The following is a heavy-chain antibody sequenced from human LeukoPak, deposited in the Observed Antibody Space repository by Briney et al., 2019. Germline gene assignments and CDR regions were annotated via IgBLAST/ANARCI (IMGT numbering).Heavy chain of an antibody. Sequence: GGSLRLSCAASGFTFSSFAMSWVRQAPGKGLDWVSSISGGSENTYYADSVKGRFTISRDNSKNTLDLHLNSLTVDDTAVYYCANMQLVKGVFEIWGQGTRVTVSS. CDR3: ANMQLVKGVFEI. J-gene: IGHJ3*02. CDR1: GFTFSSFA. V-gene: IGHV3-23*01. CDR2: ISGGSENT. D-gene: IGHD6-13*01.